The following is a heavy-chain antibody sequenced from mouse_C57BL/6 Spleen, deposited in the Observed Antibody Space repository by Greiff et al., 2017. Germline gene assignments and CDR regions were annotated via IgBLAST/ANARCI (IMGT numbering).Heavy chain of an antibody. CDR2: ISSGGSYT. CDR1: GFTFSSYG. V-gene: IGHV5-6*01. Sequence: EVKLVESGGDLVKPGGSLKLSCAASGFTFSSYGMSWVRQTPDKRLEWVATISSGGSYTYYPDSVKGRFTISRDNAKNTLYLQMSSLKSEDTAMYYCARHPWNWDYFDYWGQGTTLTVSS. D-gene: IGHD4-1*01. J-gene: IGHJ2*01. CDR3: ARHPWNWDYFDY.